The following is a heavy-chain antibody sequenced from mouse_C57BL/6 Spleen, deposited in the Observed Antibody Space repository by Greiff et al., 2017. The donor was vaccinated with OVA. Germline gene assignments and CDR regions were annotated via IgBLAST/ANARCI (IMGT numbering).Heavy chain of an antibody. D-gene: IGHD2-4*01. J-gene: IGHJ2*01. CDR1: GYSFTDYN. CDR2: INPNYGTT. Sequence: VQLKESGPELVKPGASVKISCKASGYSFTDYNMNWVKQSNGKSLEWIGVINPNYGTTSYNQKFKGKATLTVDQSSSTAYMQLNSLTSEDSAVYYCARSGDYDEVPNFDYWGQGTTLTVSS. V-gene: IGHV1-39*01. CDR3: ARSGDYDEVPNFDY.